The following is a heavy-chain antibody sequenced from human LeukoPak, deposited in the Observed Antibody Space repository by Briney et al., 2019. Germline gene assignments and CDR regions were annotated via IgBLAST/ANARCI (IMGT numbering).Heavy chain of an antibody. Sequence: SETLSLTCAVYGGSFSGYYWSWIRQPPGKGLEWIGEINHSGSTNYNPSLKSRVTISVDTSKNQFSLKLSSVTAADMAVYYCARVYCSGGSCPYWGQGTLVTVSS. CDR3: ARVYCSGGSCPY. J-gene: IGHJ4*02. D-gene: IGHD2-15*01. CDR1: GGSFSGYY. V-gene: IGHV4-34*01. CDR2: INHSGST.